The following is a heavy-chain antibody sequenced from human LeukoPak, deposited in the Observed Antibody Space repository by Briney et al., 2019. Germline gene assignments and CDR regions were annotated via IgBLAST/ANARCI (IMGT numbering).Heavy chain of an antibody. Sequence: AXVKVSCKVSGYTLTELSMHWVRQAPGKGLEWMGGFDPEDGETIYAQKFQGRVTMTEDTSTDTAYMELSSLRSEDTAVYYCATALVVAANYYYYGMDVWGQGTTVTVSS. D-gene: IGHD2-15*01. CDR3: ATALVVAANYYYYGMDV. CDR2: FDPEDGET. J-gene: IGHJ6*02. CDR1: GYTLTELS. V-gene: IGHV1-24*01.